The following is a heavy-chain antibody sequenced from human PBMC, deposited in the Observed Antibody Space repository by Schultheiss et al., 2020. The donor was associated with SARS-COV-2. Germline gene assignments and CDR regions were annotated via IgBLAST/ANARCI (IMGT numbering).Heavy chain of an antibody. CDR2: ISGSGGST. V-gene: IGHV3-23*01. Sequence: GESLKISCAASGFTFSSYAMSWVRQAPGKGLEWVSAISGSGGSTYYADSVKGRFTISRDNSKNTLYLQMNSLRAEDTAVYYCAKGMDTAMVFDPWGQGTLVTVSS. CDR3: AKGMDTAMVFDP. D-gene: IGHD5-18*01. CDR1: GFTFSSYA. J-gene: IGHJ5*02.